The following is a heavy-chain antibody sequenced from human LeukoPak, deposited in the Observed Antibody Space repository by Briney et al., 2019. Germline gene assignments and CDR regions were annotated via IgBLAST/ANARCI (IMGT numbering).Heavy chain of an antibody. Sequence: ASVKVSCKASGYTFTGYYMHWVRQAPGQGLEWMGRIYPNSDGTNYAQKFQGRVTMTRDTSISTAYMELSRLRSDDTAVYYCARGGIRFLEWLSLDYWGQGTLVTVSS. CDR2: IYPNSDGT. CDR3: ARGGIRFLEWLSLDY. V-gene: IGHV1-2*06. CDR1: GYTFTGYY. J-gene: IGHJ4*02. D-gene: IGHD3-3*01.